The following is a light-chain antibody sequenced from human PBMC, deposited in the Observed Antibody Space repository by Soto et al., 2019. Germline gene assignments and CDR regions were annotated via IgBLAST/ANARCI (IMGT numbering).Light chain of an antibody. Sequence: DIQMTQSPSSLSASVGDRVTITCRASQSISSYLNWYQQKPGKAPKLLIYAASSLQSGVPSRFSGSGSGKDFTLTISSLQPEDFATYYCQQSHSTPLTFGGGSKV. CDR1: QSISSY. CDR2: AAS. J-gene: IGKJ4*01. CDR3: QQSHSTPLT. V-gene: IGKV1-39*01.